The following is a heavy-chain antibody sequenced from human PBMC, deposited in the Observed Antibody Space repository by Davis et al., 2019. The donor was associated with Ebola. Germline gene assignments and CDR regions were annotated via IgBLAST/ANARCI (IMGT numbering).Heavy chain of an antibody. J-gene: IGHJ6*02. D-gene: IGHD2-15*01. CDR3: ARDEKVVAANLVYYYYGMDV. CDR2: IYYSGST. V-gene: IGHV4-61*01. Sequence: SETLSLTCTVSGGSVSSGSYYWSWIRQPPGKGLEWIGYIYYSGSTNYNPSLKSRVTISVDTSKNQFSLKLSSVTAADTAVYYCARDEKVVAANLVYYYYGMDVWGQGTTVTVSS. CDR1: GGSVSSGSYY.